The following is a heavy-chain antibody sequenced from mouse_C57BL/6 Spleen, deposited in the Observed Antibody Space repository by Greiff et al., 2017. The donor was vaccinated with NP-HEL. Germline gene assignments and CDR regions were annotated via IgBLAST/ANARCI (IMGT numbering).Heavy chain of an antibody. CDR3: ARLSFGYYAMDY. CDR2: INPNNGGT. V-gene: IGHV1-18*01. CDR1: GYTFTDYN. Sequence: EVQLQESGPELVKPGASVKIPCKASGYTFTDYNMDWVKQSHGKSLEWIGDINPNNGGTIYNQKFKGKATLTVDKSSSTAYMELRSLTSEDTAVYYWARLSFGYYAMDYWGQRTSVTVSS. J-gene: IGHJ4*01.